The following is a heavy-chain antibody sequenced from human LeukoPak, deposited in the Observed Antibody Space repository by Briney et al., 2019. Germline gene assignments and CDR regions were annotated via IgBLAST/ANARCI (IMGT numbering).Heavy chain of an antibody. Sequence: GGSLRLSCAASGFTFSSYAMHWVRQAPGKGLEYVSAISSNGGSTYYANSVKGRFTISRDNSKNTLYLQMGSLRAEDMAVYYCAKESPQFDYWGQGTLVTVSS. CDR2: ISSNGGST. J-gene: IGHJ4*02. V-gene: IGHV3-64*01. CDR1: GFTFSSYA. CDR3: AKESPQFDY.